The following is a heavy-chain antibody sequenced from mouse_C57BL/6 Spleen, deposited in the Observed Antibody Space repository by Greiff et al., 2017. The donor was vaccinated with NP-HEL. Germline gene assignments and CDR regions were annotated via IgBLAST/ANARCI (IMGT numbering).Heavy chain of an antibody. J-gene: IGHJ2*01. V-gene: IGHV1-61*01. CDR2: IYPSDSET. CDR1: GYTFTSYW. Sequence: VQLQQPGAELVRPGSSVKLSCKASGYTFTSYWMDWVKQRPGQGLEWIGNIYPSDSETHYNQKFKDKATLTVDKSSSTAYMQLSSLTSEDSAVYYCARQGLGHYFDYWGQGTTLTVSS. D-gene: IGHD4-1*01. CDR3: ARQGLGHYFDY.